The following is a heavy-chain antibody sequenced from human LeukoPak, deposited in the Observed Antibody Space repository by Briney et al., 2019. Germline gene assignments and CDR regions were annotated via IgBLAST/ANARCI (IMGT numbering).Heavy chain of an antibody. J-gene: IGHJ4*02. D-gene: IGHD3-22*01. CDR1: GGSISGYY. Sequence: SETLSLTCTVSGGSISGYYWSWIRQPPGKGLEWIGRIYTSGSTHYNPSPRSRVTISLDKSKNQFSLKLSSETAADTAVYFCAREEYNDSSGRILWGQGTLVTVSS. CDR3: AREEYNDSSGRIL. V-gene: IGHV4-4*07. CDR2: IYTSGST.